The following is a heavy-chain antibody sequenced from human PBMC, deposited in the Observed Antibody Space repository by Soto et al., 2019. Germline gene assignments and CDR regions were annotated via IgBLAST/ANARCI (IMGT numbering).Heavy chain of an antibody. CDR2: IWYDGSNK. V-gene: IGHV3-33*01. D-gene: IGHD4-17*01. CDR3: ARDSGDGQVPEYYFAY. J-gene: IGHJ4*02. Sequence: QVQLVESGGGVVQPGRSLRLSCAASGFTFSSYGMHWVCQAPGKGLEWVAVIWYDGSNKYYADSVKGRFTISRDNSKNTLYLQMNSLRAEDTAVYYCARDSGDGQVPEYYFAYWGQGTLVTVSS. CDR1: GFTFSSYG.